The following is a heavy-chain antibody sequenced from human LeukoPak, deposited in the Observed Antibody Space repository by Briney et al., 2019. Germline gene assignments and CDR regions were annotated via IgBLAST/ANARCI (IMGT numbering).Heavy chain of an antibody. CDR3: ARPTAVTLVDAFNI. Sequence: GGSLRLSCAAAGFNFSSYWMTWVRQAPGKGLEWVANIKQDGTEKYCVDSVKGRFSISRDNAKNSLYLQMNSLRDVDTAVYFCARPTAVTLVDAFNIWGLGTMVTVSS. CDR2: IKQDGTEK. CDR1: GFNFSSYW. D-gene: IGHD4-17*01. J-gene: IGHJ3*02. V-gene: IGHV3-7*04.